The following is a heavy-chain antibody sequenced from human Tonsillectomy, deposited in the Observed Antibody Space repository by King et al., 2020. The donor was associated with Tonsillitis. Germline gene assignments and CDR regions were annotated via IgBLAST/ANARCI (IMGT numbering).Heavy chain of an antibody. Sequence: QLQESGPGLVKPSETLSLICTVSGDSISSHYWTWIRQPPGKGLEWIGYIYYAGNTNYNPSLKSRVTISVDTSRNQFSLILRSVTAADTAVYYCAREYCNGTTCYFYDYWGQGTLVTVSS. D-gene: IGHD2-2*01. CDR2: IYYAGNT. J-gene: IGHJ4*02. CDR1: GDSISSHY. V-gene: IGHV4-59*11. CDR3: AREYCNGTTCYFYDY.